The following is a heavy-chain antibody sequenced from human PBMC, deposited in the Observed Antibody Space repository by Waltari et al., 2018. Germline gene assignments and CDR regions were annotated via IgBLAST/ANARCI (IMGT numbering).Heavy chain of an antibody. V-gene: IGHV4-38-2*01. D-gene: IGHD5-18*01. J-gene: IGHJ4*02. Sequence: QVQLQESGPGLVKPSETLSLTCAVSGYSISSGYYWGWIRQPPGKGLEWIGSIYHSGSHYYHPSLKSRVTISVDTSKNQFSLKLSSVTAADTAVYYCARYGGTAMVPDYWGQGTLVTVSS. CDR3: ARYGGTAMVPDY. CDR2: IYHSGSH. CDR1: GYSISSGYY.